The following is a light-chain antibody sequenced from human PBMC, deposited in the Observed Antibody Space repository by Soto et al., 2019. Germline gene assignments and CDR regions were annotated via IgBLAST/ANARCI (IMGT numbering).Light chain of an antibody. CDR2: GAS. V-gene: IGKV3-20*01. Sequence: EIVVAQSPGTLSLSPGDTATLSCTASQSVTARYVAWYQQKPGQAPRLLIFGASNRATGIPDRFSGSGSGTDFTLTISRLEPEDFAVYYCQQYGSLPTFGQGTKLEIK. CDR3: QQYGSLPT. J-gene: IGKJ2*01. CDR1: QSVTARY.